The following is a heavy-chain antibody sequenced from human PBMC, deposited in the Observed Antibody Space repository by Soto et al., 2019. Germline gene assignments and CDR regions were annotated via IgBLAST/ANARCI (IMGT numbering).Heavy chain of an antibody. CDR3: ARVSIYCSGGSCSSYFDY. Sequence: APVKLSCKASGYTFTSYDINWVRQATEQGLEWMGWMNPNSGNTGYAQKFQGRVTMTRNTSISTAYMELSSLRSEDTAVYYCARVSIYCSGGSCSSYFDYWGQGTLVTVSS. CDR2: MNPNSGNT. J-gene: IGHJ4*02. V-gene: IGHV1-8*01. CDR1: GYTFTSYD. D-gene: IGHD2-15*01.